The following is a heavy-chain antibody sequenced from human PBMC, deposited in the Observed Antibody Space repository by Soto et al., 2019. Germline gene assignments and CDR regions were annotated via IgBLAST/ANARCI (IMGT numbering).Heavy chain of an antibody. V-gene: IGHV3-30-3*01. CDR3: ARDTYLDSSGPTYYYYYGIDV. Sequence: QVQLVESGGGVVQPGRSLRLSCAASGFTFTDYALHWVRQAPGKGLEWVAVISYDGGNKYYADSVKGRFTISRDNSKTTVYLQMNSLRVEDTAVYYCARDTYLDSSGPTYYYYYGIDVWGQGTTVTVSS. CDR2: ISYDGGNK. D-gene: IGHD3-22*01. CDR1: GFTFTDYA. J-gene: IGHJ6*02.